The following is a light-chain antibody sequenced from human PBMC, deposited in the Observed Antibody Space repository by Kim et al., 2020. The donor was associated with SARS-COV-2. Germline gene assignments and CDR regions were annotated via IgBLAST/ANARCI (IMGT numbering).Light chain of an antibody. V-gene: IGLV3-19*01. CDR3: ASRDSSGDRVV. CDR1: SLRDYY. CDR2: GKN. J-gene: IGLJ2*01. Sequence: SSELPQDPAVSVALGQTVRITCQGDSLRDYYASWYQQRAGQAPLLVAYGKNNRPSGIPGRFSASNSRNTASLTITGAQAEDEADYYCASRDSSGDRVVFGGGTQLT.